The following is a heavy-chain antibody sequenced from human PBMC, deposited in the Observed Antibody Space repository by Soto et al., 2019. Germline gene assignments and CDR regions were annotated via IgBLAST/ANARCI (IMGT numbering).Heavy chain of an antibody. D-gene: IGHD2-15*01. J-gene: IGHJ6*02. V-gene: IGHV3-13*05. CDR2: LGAADDP. CDR3: ARAYSGRLPRRADYYYALDV. Sequence: EVQLVESGGGVVQPGGSLRLSCAASGFTFSAYDMHWVRQVPGKGLEWVSALGAADDPYYLRSVKGRFTISRENAKNSLYLQMNGLRAGDTAVYYGARAYSGRLPRRADYYYALDVWGQGTTVTVSS. CDR1: GFTFSAYD.